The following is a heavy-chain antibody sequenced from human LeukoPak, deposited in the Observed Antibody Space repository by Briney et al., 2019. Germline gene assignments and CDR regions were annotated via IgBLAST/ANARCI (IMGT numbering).Heavy chain of an antibody. CDR1: GFTFSSYA. V-gene: IGHV3-23*01. CDR2: ISGSGGST. Sequence: GGSLRLSCAASGFTFSSYAMSWVRQAPGKGLEWVSAISGSGGSTYYADSVKGRFTISRDNSKNTLYLQMNSLRAEDTAVCYCAKDRTATVVIPFDYWGQGTLVTVSS. J-gene: IGHJ4*02. CDR3: AKDRTATVVIPFDY. D-gene: IGHD4-23*01.